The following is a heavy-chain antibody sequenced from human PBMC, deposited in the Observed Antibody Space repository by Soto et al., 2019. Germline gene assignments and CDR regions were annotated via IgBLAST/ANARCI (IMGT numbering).Heavy chain of an antibody. CDR3: AKSRDPRTLTYYYYYYGLDV. CDR1: GFTFSSYA. CDR2: ISGSGGST. D-gene: IGHD3-10*01. J-gene: IGHJ6*02. V-gene: IGHV3-23*01. Sequence: GGSLRLSCAASGFTFSSYAMSWVRQAPGKGLEWVSGISGSGGSTYYADCVRGRFTISRDNSKNTLYLQMNSLRAEDTAVYYCAKSRDPRTLTYYYYYYGLDVWGQGTTVTVSS.